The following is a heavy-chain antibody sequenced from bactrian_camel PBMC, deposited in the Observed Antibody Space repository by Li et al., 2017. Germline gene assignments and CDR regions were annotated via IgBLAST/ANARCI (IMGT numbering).Heavy chain of an antibody. CDR2: IDGDGNT. CDR1: GWTSGDYC. D-gene: IGHD6*01. Sequence: VQLVESGGGSVQAGGSLRLSCVASGWTSGDYCMAWFRQVPGKEREGIAFIDGDGNTRYLDFVKGRFTISKDNAGNTLYLRMDSLKVEDSGMYYCAAEAHIIVCRPGSWYPISWGQGTQVTVS. CDR3: AAEAHIIVCRPGSWYPIS. J-gene: IGHJ6*01. V-gene: IGHV3S67*01.